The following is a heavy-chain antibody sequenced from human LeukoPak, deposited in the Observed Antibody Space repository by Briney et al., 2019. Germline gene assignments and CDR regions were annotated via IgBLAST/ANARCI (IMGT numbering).Heavy chain of an antibody. CDR2: INPSGGST. D-gene: IGHD7-27*01. V-gene: IGHV1-46*01. Sequence: ASVKVSCKASGYTFTSYYMHWVRQAPGQGLEWMGIINPSGGSTSYAQKFQGRVTMTSDSSISTAYMELSSLRSEDTAIYYCVRTPPNWGFDYWGQGTLVTVSS. CDR3: VRTPPNWGFDY. J-gene: IGHJ4*02. CDR1: GYTFTSYY.